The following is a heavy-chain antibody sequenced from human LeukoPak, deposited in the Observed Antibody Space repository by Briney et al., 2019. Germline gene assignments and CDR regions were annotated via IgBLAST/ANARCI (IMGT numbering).Heavy chain of an antibody. CDR3: ARDLVVGASDAYNEYFQH. J-gene: IGHJ1*01. D-gene: IGHD1-26*01. CDR2: ISAYNGNT. CDR1: GYTFTSYG. Sequence: ASVKVSCKASGYTFTSYGISWGRQAPGQGLEWMGWISAYNGNTNYAQKLQGRVTMTTDTSTSTAYMELRSLRSDDTAVYYCARDLVVGASDAYNEYFQHWGQGTLVTVSS. V-gene: IGHV1-18*01.